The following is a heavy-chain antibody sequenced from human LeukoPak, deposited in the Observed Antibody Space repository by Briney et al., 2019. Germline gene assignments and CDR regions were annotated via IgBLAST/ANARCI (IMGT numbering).Heavy chain of an antibody. D-gene: IGHD7-27*01. CDR2: IFTTGGA. V-gene: IGHV4-4*07. CDR1: GGSIGTYY. Sequence: SETLSLTXTVSGGSIGTYYWSWIRQPAGKGLEWIGRIFTTGGANYNPSLKSRVTMSLDTSKNLFYLKLNSVTAADTAVYYCVRDGPSWGLLWGQGALVTVSS. CDR3: VRDGPSWGLL. J-gene: IGHJ4*02.